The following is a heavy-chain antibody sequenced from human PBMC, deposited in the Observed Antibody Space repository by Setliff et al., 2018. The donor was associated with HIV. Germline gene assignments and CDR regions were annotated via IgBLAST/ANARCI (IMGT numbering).Heavy chain of an antibody. CDR3: ARAFGSGSYRWFDP. Sequence: SETLSLTCTVSGDSITSNSYYWGWIRQSPGKGLEWIGTMHHSGSTYYNPSLKSRVTISVDTSKNQFSLRLSSVTAADTAVYYCARAFGSGSYRWFDPWGQGTLVTVSS. CDR2: MHHSGST. J-gene: IGHJ5*02. D-gene: IGHD3-10*01. V-gene: IGHV4-39*07. CDR1: GDSITSNSYY.